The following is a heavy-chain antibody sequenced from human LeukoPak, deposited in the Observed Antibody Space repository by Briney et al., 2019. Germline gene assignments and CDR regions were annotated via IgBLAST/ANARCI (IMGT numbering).Heavy chain of an antibody. Sequence: SETLSLTCTVSGGSISIYYCSWIRHPAGKGLECIGRIYTSGSTNYNPSLKSRVTMSVDTSKNQFSLKLSSVTAADTAVYYCARELSAWIQLWSPYYYYYYMDVWGKGTTVTVSS. CDR2: IYTSGST. CDR3: ARELSAWIQLWSPYYYYYYMDV. D-gene: IGHD5-18*01. CDR1: GGSISIYY. J-gene: IGHJ6*03. V-gene: IGHV4-4*07.